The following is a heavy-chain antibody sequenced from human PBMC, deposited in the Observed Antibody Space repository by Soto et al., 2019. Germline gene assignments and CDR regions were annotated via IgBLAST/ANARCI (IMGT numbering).Heavy chain of an antibody. Sequence: ASVKVSCKASGYTFTSSGISWVRQAPGQGLEWMGWISAYNGNTNYAQKLQGRVTMTTDTSTSTAYMELRSLRSDDTAVYYCARDLGAVAGPGWFDPWGQGTLVTVSS. J-gene: IGHJ5*02. CDR2: ISAYNGNT. CDR1: GYTFTSSG. D-gene: IGHD6-19*01. CDR3: ARDLGAVAGPGWFDP. V-gene: IGHV1-18*01.